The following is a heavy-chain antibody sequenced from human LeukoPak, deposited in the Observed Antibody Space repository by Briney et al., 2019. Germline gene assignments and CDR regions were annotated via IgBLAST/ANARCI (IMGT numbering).Heavy chain of an antibody. J-gene: IGHJ4*02. CDR1: GYTLTELS. CDR3: AREDIFGVVGIDY. CDR2: ISAYNGNT. V-gene: IGHV1-18*01. Sequence: GASVKVSCKVSGYTLTELSMHWVRQAPGQGLEWMGWISAYNGNTNHAQKLQGRVTMTTDTSTSTAYMELRSLRSDDTAVYYCAREDIFGVVGIDYWGQGTLVTVSS. D-gene: IGHD3-3*01.